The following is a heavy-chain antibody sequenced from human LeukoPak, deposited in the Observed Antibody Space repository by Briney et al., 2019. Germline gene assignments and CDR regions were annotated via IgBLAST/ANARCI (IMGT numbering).Heavy chain of an antibody. V-gene: IGHV4-31*03. D-gene: IGHD2-21*02. CDR1: GGSISSGGYY. CDR3: ARTYMTSARFDP. CDR2: IYYSGST. Sequence: PSETLSLTCTVSGGSISSGGYYWSWIRQHPGKDLEWIGYIYYSGSTYYNPSLKSRVTISVDTSKNQFSLKLSSVTAADTAVYYCARTYMTSARFDPWGQGTLVTVSS. J-gene: IGHJ5*02.